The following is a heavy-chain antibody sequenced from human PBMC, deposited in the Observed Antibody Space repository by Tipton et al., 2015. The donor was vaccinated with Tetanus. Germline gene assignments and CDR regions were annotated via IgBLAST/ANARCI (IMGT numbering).Heavy chain of an antibody. V-gene: IGHV3-7*01. CDR2: IKQDGSAK. Sequence: SLRLSCAASGFTFSSYWMSWVRQAPGKGLEWVANIKQDGSAKYYADSVKGRFTVSRDNSKNTLYLEMNSLRAEDTAVYYCARVGISQNAYSYVYHGLDVWGQGTTVTVSS. CDR3: ARVGISQNAYSYVYHGLDV. D-gene: IGHD5-18*01. CDR1: GFTFSSYW. J-gene: IGHJ6*02.